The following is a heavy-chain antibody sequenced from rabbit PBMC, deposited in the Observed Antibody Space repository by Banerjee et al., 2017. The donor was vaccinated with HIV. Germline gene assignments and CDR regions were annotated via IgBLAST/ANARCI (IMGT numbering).Heavy chain of an antibody. V-gene: IGHV1S45*01. D-gene: IGHD8-1*01. J-gene: IGHJ4*01. CDR2: IYSTIHYT. CDR3: ARDAGRGDYIDGVFNL. Sequence: QEQLVESGGGLVQPEGSLTLTCTASGFSFSSGYDIVWVRQAPGKGLEWIGYIYSTIHYTYYANWAKGRFTISKTSSTTVTLQMTSLTVADTATYFCARDAGRGDYIDGVFNLWGPGTLVTVS. CDR1: GFSFSSGYD.